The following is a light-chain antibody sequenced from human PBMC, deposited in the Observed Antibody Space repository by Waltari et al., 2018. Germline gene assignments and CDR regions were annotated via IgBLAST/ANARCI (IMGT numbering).Light chain of an antibody. CDR1: SSNLGRHY. Sequence: QSVLTQAASVSGAPGQSIVISCSGSSSNLGRHYAFWYRQLPGMAPPLLVYRSDQRPSGVPTRFSASKSGTSASLAITGLRSEDEADYFCAAWDDSLSGLVFGGGTKLTVL. J-gene: IGLJ2*01. V-gene: IGLV1-47*01. CDR2: RSD. CDR3: AAWDDSLSGLV.